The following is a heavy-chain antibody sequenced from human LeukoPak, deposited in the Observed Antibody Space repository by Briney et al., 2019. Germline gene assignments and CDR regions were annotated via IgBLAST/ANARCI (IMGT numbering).Heavy chain of an antibody. Sequence: GASVKVSCKSSGYTFTSYGISWVRQAPGQGLEWMGWINGYNGKTNYAQKFQGRVTMTTDTSTSTAYMELRSLRSDDTAVYYCARDGLSGGGAGTFYDYWGQGTLVTVSS. CDR2: INGYNGKT. J-gene: IGHJ4*02. CDR3: ARDGLSGGGAGTFYDY. D-gene: IGHD6-13*01. CDR1: GYTFTSYG. V-gene: IGHV1-18*01.